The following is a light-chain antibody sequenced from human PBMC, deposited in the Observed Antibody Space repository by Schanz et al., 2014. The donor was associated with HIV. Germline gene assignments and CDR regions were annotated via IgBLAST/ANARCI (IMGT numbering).Light chain of an antibody. CDR3: FLSYNSGLQV. CDR1: TGPVTSGHY. V-gene: IGLV7-46*01. CDR2: DTH. J-gene: IGLJ2*01. Sequence: QAVVTQEPSLTVSPGGTVTLTCGSSTGPVTSGHYPYWFQQKPGQAPRTLIFDTHIKQPWTPARFSGSLLGGKAALTLSGAQPEDEADYYCFLSYNSGLQVFGGGTKLTVL.